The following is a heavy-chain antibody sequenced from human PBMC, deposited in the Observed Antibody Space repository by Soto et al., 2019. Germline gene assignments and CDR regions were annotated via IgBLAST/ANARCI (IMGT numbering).Heavy chain of an antibody. V-gene: IGHV4-59*01. J-gene: IGHJ3*02. D-gene: IGHD4-17*01. CDR3: ASESTVTDAFDI. Sequence: QVQLQESGPGLVKPSETLSLTCTVSGGSISSYYWSWIRQPPGKGLEWIGYIYYSGSTNYNPSLKSRVPXXVXTSKNQLSLKLSSVTAADTAVYYCASESTVTDAFDIWGQGTMVTVSS. CDR1: GGSISSYY. CDR2: IYYSGST.